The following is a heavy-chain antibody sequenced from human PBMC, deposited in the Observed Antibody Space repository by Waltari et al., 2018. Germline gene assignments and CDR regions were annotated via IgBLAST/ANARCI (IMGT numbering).Heavy chain of an antibody. CDR3: TRNTATVSGGLDS. V-gene: IGHV3-11*05. D-gene: IGHD5-18*01. Sequence: VQLVESGGGLVQPGGSLRLSCAASGFTFSSVDMTWVRQAPGKGLEWVSYIISGSVYTYYADSVKCRFTISRDNAKNSLSLQMSSLRAEDTAVYYCTRNTATVSGGLDSWGQGVGVTVSS. CDR1: GFTFSSVD. J-gene: IGHJ4*03. CDR2: IISGSVYT.